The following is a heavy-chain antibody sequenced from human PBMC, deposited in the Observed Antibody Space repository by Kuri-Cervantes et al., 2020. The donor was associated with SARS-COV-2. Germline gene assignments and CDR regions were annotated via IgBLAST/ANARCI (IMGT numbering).Heavy chain of an antibody. D-gene: IGHD3-16*01. Sequence: ASVKVSCKASGGTFSSYTISWVRQAPGQGLEWMGWMNPNSGNTGYAQKFQGRVTMTRNTSISTAYMELSSLRSEDTAVYYCARPSEWGSYRLWGQGTLVTVSS. CDR3: ARPSEWGSYRL. J-gene: IGHJ4*02. CDR1: GGTFSSYT. V-gene: IGHV1-8*02. CDR2: MNPNSGNT.